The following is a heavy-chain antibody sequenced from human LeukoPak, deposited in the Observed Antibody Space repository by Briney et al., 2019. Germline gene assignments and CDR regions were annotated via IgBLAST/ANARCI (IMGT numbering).Heavy chain of an antibody. CDR2: IYPGDSDA. D-gene: IGHD6-19*01. J-gene: IGHJ5*02. CDR3: ARTWLAGYSSGWYNWFDP. V-gene: IGHV5-51*01. Sequence: GESLKISCKGSGYSFTSYWIGWVRQMPGKGLEWMGIIYPGDSDARYSPSFQGQVTSSADKSISTAYLQWSSLKASDTAMYYCARTWLAGYSSGWYNWFDPWGQGTLVTVSS. CDR1: GYSFTSYW.